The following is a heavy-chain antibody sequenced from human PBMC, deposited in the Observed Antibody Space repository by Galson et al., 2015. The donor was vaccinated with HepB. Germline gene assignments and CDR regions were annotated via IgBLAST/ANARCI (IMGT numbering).Heavy chain of an antibody. J-gene: IGHJ4*02. D-gene: IGHD3-10*01. CDR2: IIPILGIA. Sequence: SVKVSCKASGGTFSSYAISWVRQAPGQGLEWMGRIIPILGIANYAQKFQGRVTITADKSTSTAYMELSSLRSEDTAVYYCASGGAMVRGVTGYYFDYWGQGTLVTVSS. CDR1: GGTFSSYA. CDR3: ASGGAMVRGVTGYYFDY. V-gene: IGHV1-69*04.